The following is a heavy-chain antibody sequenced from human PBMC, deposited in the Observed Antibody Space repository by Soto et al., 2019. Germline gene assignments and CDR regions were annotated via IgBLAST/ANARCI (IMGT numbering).Heavy chain of an antibody. V-gene: IGHV5-51*01. J-gene: IGHJ6*02. Sequence: PGASLKISCQGSGYRFSSYWIAWVRQMPGKGLEWMGIIYPGDSDTMYSPSFQGQVTFSADKSTSTAYLQWSSLKASDTAMYYCARQGSNGAYYYYGMDVWGQGTTVTVSS. D-gene: IGHD2-8*01. CDR1: GYRFSSYW. CDR2: IYPGDSDT. CDR3: ARQGSNGAYYYYGMDV.